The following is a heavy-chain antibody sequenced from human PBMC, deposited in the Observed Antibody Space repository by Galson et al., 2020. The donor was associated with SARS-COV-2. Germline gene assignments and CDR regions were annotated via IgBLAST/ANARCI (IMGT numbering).Heavy chain of an antibody. CDR3: ARNYGDWTAFDY. D-gene: IGHD4-17*01. V-gene: IGHV2-70*04. CDR1: GFSLSTSGMR. Sequence: SGPTLVKPTQTLTLTCTFSGFSLSTSGMRVSWIRQSPGKALEWLARIDWDDDKFYSTSLKTRLTISKDTSKNQVVLTMTNMDPVDTATYYCARNYGDWTAFDYWGQGTLVTVSS. CDR2: IDWDDDK. J-gene: IGHJ4*02.